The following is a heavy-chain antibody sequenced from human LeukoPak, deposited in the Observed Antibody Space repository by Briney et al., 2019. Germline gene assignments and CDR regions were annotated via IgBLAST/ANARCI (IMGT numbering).Heavy chain of an antibody. Sequence: SETLSLTCTVSGGSISTYYWSWIRQSPGKGLEWIAYIDYRGSTTYNPSLRSRVTISVDTSRNQFSLKLSSVTAADTAVYYCASIAAAGMAPFDIWGQGTMVTVSS. J-gene: IGHJ3*02. CDR2: IDYRGST. D-gene: IGHD6-13*01. CDR3: ASIAAAGMAPFDI. V-gene: IGHV4-59*01. CDR1: GGSISTYY.